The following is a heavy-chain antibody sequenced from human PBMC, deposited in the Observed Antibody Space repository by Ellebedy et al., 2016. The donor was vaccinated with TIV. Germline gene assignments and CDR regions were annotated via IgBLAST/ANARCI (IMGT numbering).Heavy chain of an antibody. V-gene: IGHV3-7*03. J-gene: IGHJ6*02. Sequence: GESLKISCAASGFTFSNYWMTWVRQAPGKGLEWVANIKQDGSEKYSIDSVKGRFSISRDNAKNSMYLQMNSLRDEDTAVFYCARVTRRPGYYYGMDVWGQGTTVTVSS. CDR2: IKQDGSEK. CDR1: GFTFSNYW. D-gene: IGHD1-1*01. CDR3: ARVTRRPGYYYGMDV.